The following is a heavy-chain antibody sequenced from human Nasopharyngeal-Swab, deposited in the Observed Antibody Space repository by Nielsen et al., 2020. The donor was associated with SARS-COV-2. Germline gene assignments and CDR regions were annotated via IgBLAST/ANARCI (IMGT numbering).Heavy chain of an antibody. V-gene: IGHV1-69*13. CDR2: IIPSFGTA. CDR3: ARDLSSAYNDRDTFDI. Sequence: SVKVSCKASGGTFSSYAISWVRQAPEQGLEWMGGIIPSFGTANHALKFQGRVTITADESTRTAYMELSSLRSEDTAVYYCARDLSSAYNDRDTFDIWGQGTVVTVAS. D-gene: IGHD3-16*01. CDR1: GGTFSSYA. J-gene: IGHJ3*02.